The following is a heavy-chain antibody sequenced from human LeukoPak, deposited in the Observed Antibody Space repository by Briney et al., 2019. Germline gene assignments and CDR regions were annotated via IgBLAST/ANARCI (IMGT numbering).Heavy chain of an antibody. V-gene: IGHV4-34*01. CDR2: INHSGST. D-gene: IGHD3-16*02. Sequence: SETLSLTCAVYGGSFSGYYWSWIRQPPGKGLEWIGGINHSGSTNYNPSLKSRVTISVDTSRNQFSLKLSSVTAADTAVYYCARESYYDYVWGSYRFDYWGQGTLVTVSS. J-gene: IGHJ4*02. CDR3: ARESYYDYVWGSYRFDY. CDR1: GGSFSGYY.